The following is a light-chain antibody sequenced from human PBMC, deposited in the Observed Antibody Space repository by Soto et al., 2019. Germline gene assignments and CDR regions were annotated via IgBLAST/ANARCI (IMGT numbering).Light chain of an antibody. V-gene: IGKV1-39*01. CDR3: QQGYSTPWT. CDR2: GAS. J-gene: IGKJ1*01. Sequence: DMQSSQTPSSLSVSVGQSVPIACXPSQSISTYLSSYEQKPGRAPKLLIYGASNLQSGVSSRCSARGSGTDSTLTISGLQPEDYATYYCQQGYSTPWTFGQGTKVDIK. CDR1: QSISTY.